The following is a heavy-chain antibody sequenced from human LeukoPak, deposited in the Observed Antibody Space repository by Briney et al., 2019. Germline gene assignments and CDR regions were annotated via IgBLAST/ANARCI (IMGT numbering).Heavy chain of an antibody. CDR2: IIPILGIA. J-gene: IGHJ4*02. CDR1: GGTFSSYT. CDR3: ARVSGDWNDIRIFDY. V-gene: IGHV1-69*02. D-gene: IGHD1-1*01. Sequence: SVKVSCKASGGTFSSYTISWVRQAPGQGLEWMGRIIPILGIANYAQKFQGRVTITADKSTSTAYMELSSLRSEDTAVYYCARVSGDWNDIRIFDYWGQGTLVTVSS.